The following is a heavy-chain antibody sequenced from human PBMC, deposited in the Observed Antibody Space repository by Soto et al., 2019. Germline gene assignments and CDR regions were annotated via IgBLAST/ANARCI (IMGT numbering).Heavy chain of an antibody. J-gene: IGHJ4*02. Sequence: GGSLRLSCAASGFTFDDYAMHWVRQAPGKGLEWVSGINWNSDNIAYANSVEGRFTISRDNAKNSLYLQMNSLRAEDTALYYCAKSSSAYSPYYFKNWGQGTLVTVSS. CDR2: INWNSDNI. V-gene: IGHV3-9*01. CDR3: AKSSSAYSPYYFKN. CDR1: GFTFDDYA. D-gene: IGHD3-22*01.